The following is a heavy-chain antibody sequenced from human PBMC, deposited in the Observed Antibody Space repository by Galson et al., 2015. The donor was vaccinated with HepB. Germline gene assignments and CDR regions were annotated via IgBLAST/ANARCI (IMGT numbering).Heavy chain of an antibody. CDR3: ARLGADCSTTTCYAGYFDY. CDR2: IYPGDSDT. V-gene: IGHV5-51*03. D-gene: IGHD2-2*01. J-gene: IGHJ4*02. Sequence: QSGAEVKKPGESLKISCTVSGYRFTTYWIGWVRQMSGKGLEWMANIYPGDSDTRYSPSFQGQVAISADKSIGTAYLQWSSLKASDTAMYYCARLGADCSTTTCYAGYFDYWGQGTLVTVSS. CDR1: GYRFTTYW.